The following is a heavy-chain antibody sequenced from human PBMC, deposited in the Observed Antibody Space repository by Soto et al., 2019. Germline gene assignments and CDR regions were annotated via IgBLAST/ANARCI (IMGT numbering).Heavy chain of an antibody. CDR1: GGSISRGGYS. D-gene: IGHD2-15*01. CDR3: ARAVGYCSRGRCRSAFFDH. V-gene: IGHV4-30-2*01. J-gene: IGHJ5*02. CDR2: IYHSGST. Sequence: SETLSLTCAVSGGSISRGGYSWSWIRQPPGKGLEWIGYIYHSGSTYYNPSLKSRVTISVDRSKNQFSLKLSSVTAADTAVYYCARAVGYCSRGRCRSAFFDHSVQG.